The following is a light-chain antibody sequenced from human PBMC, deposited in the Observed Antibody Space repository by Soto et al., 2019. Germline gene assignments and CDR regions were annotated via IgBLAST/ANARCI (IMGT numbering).Light chain of an antibody. CDR1: QSVLYSSNNKNY. CDR3: QQYYSIPQT. V-gene: IGKV4-1*01. CDR2: WAS. Sequence: DIVMTQSPDSLAVSLGERATINCKSSQSVLYSSNNKNYLAWYQQKPGQPPKLLIYWASTRESGVPDRFSGSGSGTDFTLNISSLQAEDVAVYYCQQYYSIPQTFGQGNKVEIK. J-gene: IGKJ1*01.